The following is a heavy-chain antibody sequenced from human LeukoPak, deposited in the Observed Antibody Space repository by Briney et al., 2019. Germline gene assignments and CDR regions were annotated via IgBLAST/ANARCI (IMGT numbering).Heavy chain of an antibody. CDR1: GFTFSSYG. V-gene: IGHV3-30*02. J-gene: IGHJ4*02. D-gene: IGHD3-22*01. Sequence: AGGSLRLSCAASGFTFSSYGMHWVRQAPGKGLDWVAFIHHDGSNKYYADSVRGRFTISRDNSKNTLYLQMNSLKTEDTAVYYCTVGGHDSSGYYVGLVSWGQGTLVTVSS. CDR2: IHHDGSNK. CDR3: TVGGHDSSGYYVGLVS.